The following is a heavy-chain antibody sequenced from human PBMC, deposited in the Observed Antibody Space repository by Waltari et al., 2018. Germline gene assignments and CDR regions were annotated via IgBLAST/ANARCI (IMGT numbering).Heavy chain of an antibody. CDR3: ARDPTVVPYYYMDV. D-gene: IGHD2-15*01. V-gene: IGHV3-20*01. CDR1: GFTFDDYG. CDR2: ITWNGARA. J-gene: IGHJ6*03. Sequence: EVQVVESGGRVVRPGGSLRLACVASGFTFDDYGMSGVRQPPGKGLEWVSSITWNGARAGYADSVKGRFTISRDNAKNSLYLEMNDLRAEDTALYHCARDPTVVPYYYMDVWGKGTTVTVSS.